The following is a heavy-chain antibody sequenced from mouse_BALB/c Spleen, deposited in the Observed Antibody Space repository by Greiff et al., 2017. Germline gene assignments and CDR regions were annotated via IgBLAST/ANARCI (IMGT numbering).Heavy chain of an antibody. CDR3: ARSFLLYYLDY. CDR2: IWSGGST. Sequence: QVQLQQSGPGLVQPSQSLSITCTVSGFSLTSYGVHWVRQSPGKGLEWLGVIWSGGSTDYNAAFISRLGISKDNSKSQVFFKMNSLQANDTAIYYCARSFLLYYLDYWGQGTTLTVSS. D-gene: IGHD2-1*01. J-gene: IGHJ2*01. CDR1: GFSLTSYG. V-gene: IGHV2-2*02.